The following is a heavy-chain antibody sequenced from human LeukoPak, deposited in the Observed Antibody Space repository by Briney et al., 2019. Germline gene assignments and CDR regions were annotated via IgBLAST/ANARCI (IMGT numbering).Heavy chain of an antibody. J-gene: IGHJ5*02. CDR3: ARVSYNWFDP. CDR1: GYTFTSYA. Sequence: ASVKVSCKASGYTFTSYAISWVRQAPGQGLECMGWISAYNGNTYYAQNFQGRVNMTADTSTSTAYMELGSPRSDYTAVYYCARVSYNWFDPWGQGTLLTVS. D-gene: IGHD6-6*01. CDR2: ISAYNGNT. V-gene: IGHV1-18*01.